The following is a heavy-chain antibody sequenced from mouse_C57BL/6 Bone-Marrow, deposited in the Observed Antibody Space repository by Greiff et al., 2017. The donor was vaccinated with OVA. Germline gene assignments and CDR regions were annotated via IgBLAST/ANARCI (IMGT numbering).Heavy chain of an antibody. CDR1: GYSITSGYY. J-gene: IGHJ4*01. CDR2: ISYDGSN. CDR3: ARDGRYAMDY. V-gene: IGHV3-6*01. Sequence: ESGPGLVKPSQSLSLTCSVTGYSITSGYYWNWIRQFPGNKLEWMGYISYDGSNNYNPSLKNRISITRDTSKNQFFLKLNSVTTEDTATYYCARDGRYAMDYWGQGTSVTVSS.